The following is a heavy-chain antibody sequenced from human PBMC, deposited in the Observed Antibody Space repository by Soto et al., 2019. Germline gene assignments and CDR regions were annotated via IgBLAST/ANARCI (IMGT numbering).Heavy chain of an antibody. Sequence: GGSLRLSCAASGFTFSSYGMHWVRQAPGKGLEWVAVISYDGSNKYYADSVKGRFTISRDNSKNTLYLQMNSLRAEDTAVYYCAKDQADYVCPDYWGQGTLVTVSS. J-gene: IGHJ4*02. CDR3: AKDQADYVCPDY. CDR2: ISYDGSNK. D-gene: IGHD4-17*01. V-gene: IGHV3-30*18. CDR1: GFTFSSYG.